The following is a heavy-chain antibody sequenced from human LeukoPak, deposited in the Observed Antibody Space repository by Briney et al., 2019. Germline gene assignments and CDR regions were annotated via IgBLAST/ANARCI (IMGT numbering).Heavy chain of an antibody. CDR2: ISGRSSFI. CDR1: GFTFSGYS. J-gene: IGHJ4*02. V-gene: IGHV3-21*01. CDR3: AREPTTVTTDASFDY. Sequence: GGSLRLSCAASGFTFSGYSMNWVRQAPGKGLEWVSSISGRSSFIYYADSVKGRFTISRDNAKNSLYLQMNSLRAEDTAVYYCAREPTTVTTDASFDYWGQGTLVTVSS. D-gene: IGHD4-17*01.